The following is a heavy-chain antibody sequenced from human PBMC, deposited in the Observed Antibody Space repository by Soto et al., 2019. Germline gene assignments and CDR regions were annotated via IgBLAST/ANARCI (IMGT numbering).Heavy chain of an antibody. CDR1: GFTFSSYW. Sequence: HPGGSLRLSCAASGFTFSSYWMHWVRQAPGKGLVWVSRINSDGSSTSYADSVKGRFTISRDNAKNTLYLQMNSLRAEDTAVYYCARDRGYCSSTSCSQFGYWGQGTLVTVSS. J-gene: IGHJ4*02. CDR2: INSDGSST. V-gene: IGHV3-74*01. CDR3: ARDRGYCSSTSCSQFGY. D-gene: IGHD2-2*01.